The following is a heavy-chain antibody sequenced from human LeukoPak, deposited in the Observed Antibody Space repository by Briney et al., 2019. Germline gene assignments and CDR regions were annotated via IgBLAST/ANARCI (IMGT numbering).Heavy chain of an antibody. Sequence: SETLSLTCTVSGGSISSGSYYWSWIRQPAGKGLEWIGRIYTSGSTNYNPSLKSRVTISVDTSKNQFSLKLSSVTAADTAVYYCARSPQGWEYYRGEFDYWGQGTLVTASS. J-gene: IGHJ4*02. V-gene: IGHV4-61*02. CDR3: ARSPQGWEYYRGEFDY. CDR1: GGSISSGSYY. CDR2: IYTSGST. D-gene: IGHD1-26*01.